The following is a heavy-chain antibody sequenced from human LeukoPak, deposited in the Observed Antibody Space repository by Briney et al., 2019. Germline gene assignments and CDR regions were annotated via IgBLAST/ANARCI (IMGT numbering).Heavy chain of an antibody. CDR3: AREAAYSYGWENNYYHYYMDV. CDR2: IYTSGST. V-gene: IGHV4-61*02. Sequence: PSETLSLTCTVSGGSISSGSYYWSWIRQPAGKGLEWIGRIYTSGSTNYNPSLKSRVTISVDTSKNQFPLKLSSVTAADTAVYYCAREAAYSYGWENNYYHYYMDVWGKGTTVTISS. D-gene: IGHD5-18*01. J-gene: IGHJ6*03. CDR1: GGSISSGSYY.